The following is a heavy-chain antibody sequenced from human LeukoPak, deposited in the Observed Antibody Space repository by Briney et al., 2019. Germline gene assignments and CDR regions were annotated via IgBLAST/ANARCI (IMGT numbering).Heavy chain of an antibody. Sequence: SETLSLTCTVSGYSISSGYYWGWIRQPPGKGLEWIGSIYHSGSTYYNPSLKSRVTVSVDTSKNQFSLKLSSVTAADTAVYYCAGPPFDPWGQGTLVTVSS. CDR3: AGPPFDP. J-gene: IGHJ5*02. V-gene: IGHV4-38-2*02. CDR2: IYHSGST. CDR1: GYSISSGYY.